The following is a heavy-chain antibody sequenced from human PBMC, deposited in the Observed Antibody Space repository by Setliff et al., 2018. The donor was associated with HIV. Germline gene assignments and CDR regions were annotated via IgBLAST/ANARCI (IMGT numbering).Heavy chain of an antibody. V-gene: IGHV4-39*07. CDR2: IHYTGST. Sequence: SETLSLTCSVSGAPVSSGRYYWGWIRQPPGKGLEWIATIHYTGSTYYNPSLKNRVTISVDTSMNQFSLNLNSVTDADTAVYYCARAGDCTEASCPKTRFDPWGPGILVTVSS. J-gene: IGHJ5*02. CDR3: ARAGDCTEASCPKTRFDP. D-gene: IGHD2-8*02. CDR1: GAPVSSGRYY.